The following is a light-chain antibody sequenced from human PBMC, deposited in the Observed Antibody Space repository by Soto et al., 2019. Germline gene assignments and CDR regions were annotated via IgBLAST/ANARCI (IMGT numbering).Light chain of an antibody. CDR3: SSFSSSSTLPNWV. CDR1: SSDVGGYNY. J-gene: IGLJ3*02. Sequence: QSAPTQPASVSGSPGQSITISCIGTSSDVGGYNYVSWYQQNPGKAPKLMIYEVSNRPSGVSNRFSGSKSGNTASLTISGLQAEDEADYYCSSFSSSSTLPNWVFGGGTKLTVL. V-gene: IGLV2-14*01. CDR2: EVS.